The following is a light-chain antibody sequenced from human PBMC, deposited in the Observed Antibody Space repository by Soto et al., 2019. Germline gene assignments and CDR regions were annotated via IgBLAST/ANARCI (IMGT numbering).Light chain of an antibody. CDR2: EVN. V-gene: IGLV2-11*01. J-gene: IGLJ3*02. Sequence: QSALTQPRSVSGSPGQSVTISCTATGSDVGDSSHVSWYQLHPGKAPKLMIYEVNNRPSGVPDRFSGSKSGSTASLTISGLQAEDEAEYYCCLSPGSLTWLFSGGTQLTVL. CDR3: CLSPGSLTWL. CDR1: GSDVGDSSH.